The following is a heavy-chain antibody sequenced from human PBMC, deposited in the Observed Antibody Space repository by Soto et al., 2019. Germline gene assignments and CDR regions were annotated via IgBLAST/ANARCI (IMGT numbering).Heavy chain of an antibody. CDR3: ARAYCGGDCYANWFDP. V-gene: IGHV3-33*01. Sequence: QVQLVESGGGVVQPGRSLRLSCAASGFTFSSYGMHWVRQAQGKGLEWVAVIWYDGSNKYYADSVKGRFTISRDNSKNTLYLQMNSLRAEDTAVYYCARAYCGGDCYANWFDPWGQGTLVTVSS. D-gene: IGHD2-21*02. CDR1: GFTFSSYG. J-gene: IGHJ5*02. CDR2: IWYDGSNK.